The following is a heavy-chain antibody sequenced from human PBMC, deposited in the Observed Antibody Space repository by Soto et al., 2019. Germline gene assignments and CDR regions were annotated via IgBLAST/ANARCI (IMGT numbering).Heavy chain of an antibody. V-gene: IGHV3-30-3*01. J-gene: IGHJ6*02. CDR3: ARLYCSGGSCYRAYYYYGMDV. CDR2: ISYDGSNK. D-gene: IGHD2-15*01. Sequence: QVQLVESGGGVVQPGRSLRLSCAASGFTFSSYAMHWVRQAPGKGLEWVAVISYDGSNKYYADSVKGRFTISRDNSKNTLYLQMNSLRAEDTAVYYCARLYCSGGSCYRAYYYYGMDVWGQGTTVTVSS. CDR1: GFTFSSYA.